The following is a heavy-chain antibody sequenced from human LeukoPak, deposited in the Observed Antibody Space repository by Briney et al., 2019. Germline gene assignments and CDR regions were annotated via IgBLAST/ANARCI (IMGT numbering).Heavy chain of an antibody. CDR1: GFTFSSYG. J-gene: IGHJ6*02. Sequence: PGGSLRLSCAASGFTFSSYGMHWVRQAPGKGLEWVAFIRYDGSNKYYADSVKGRFTISRDNSKNTLYLQMNSLRAEDTAVYYCAKSSSSWSPYYGMDVWGQGTTVTVSS. D-gene: IGHD6-13*01. CDR3: AKSSSSWSPYYGMDV. CDR2: IRYDGSNK. V-gene: IGHV3-30*02.